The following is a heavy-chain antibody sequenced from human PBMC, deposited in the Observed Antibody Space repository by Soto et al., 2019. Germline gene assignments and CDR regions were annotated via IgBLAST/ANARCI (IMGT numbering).Heavy chain of an antibody. CDR3: ARDKGGSYYYYGMGV. CDR1: GGTFSSYA. Sequence: QVQLVQSGAEVKKPGSSVKVSCKASGGTFSSYAISWVRQAPGQGLEWMGGIIPIFGTANYAQKFQGRVTITADEATSTAYRERSSLRSEDTAVYYCARDKGGSYYYYGMGVWGQGTTVTVSS. V-gene: IGHV1-69*12. CDR2: IIPIFGTA. D-gene: IGHD3-10*01. J-gene: IGHJ6*02.